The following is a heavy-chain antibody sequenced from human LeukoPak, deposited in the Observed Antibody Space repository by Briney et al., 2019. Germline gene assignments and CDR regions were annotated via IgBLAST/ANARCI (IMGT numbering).Heavy chain of an antibody. Sequence: GSLRLSCAASGFTVSSNYMSWVRQAPGKGLEWVSVIYSGGSTYYADSVKGRFTISRDNSKNTLYLQMNSLRAEDTAVYYCAVPYGSGSYGLRGAFDIWGQGTMVTVSS. D-gene: IGHD3-10*01. CDR1: GFTVSSNY. CDR3: AVPYGSGSYGLRGAFDI. V-gene: IGHV3-66*01. CDR2: IYSGGST. J-gene: IGHJ3*02.